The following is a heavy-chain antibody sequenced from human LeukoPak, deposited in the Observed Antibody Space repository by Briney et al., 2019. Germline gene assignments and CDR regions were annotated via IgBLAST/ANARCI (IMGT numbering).Heavy chain of an antibody. Sequence: PVASVKVSCKASGYTFSSYAISWVRQAPGQGLEWMGGIIPIFGTANYAQKFQGRVTITADKSTSTAYMELSSLRSEDTAVYYCARLADPHYYYYYMDVWGKGTTVTVSS. CDR2: IIPIFGTA. D-gene: IGHD2-15*01. CDR3: ARLADPHYYYYYMDV. J-gene: IGHJ6*03. V-gene: IGHV1-69*06. CDR1: GYTFSSYA.